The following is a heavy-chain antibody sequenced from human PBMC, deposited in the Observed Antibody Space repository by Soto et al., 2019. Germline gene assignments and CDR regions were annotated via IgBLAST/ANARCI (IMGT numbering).Heavy chain of an antibody. J-gene: IGHJ6*03. V-gene: IGHV1-18*01. Sequence: ASLKVSCKASGFPFTSYGISWVRQAPGQGLEWMGWISGYNGNTNYAKKLQGRVTMTTDTSTSTAYMELRSLRSDDTAVYYCARGTTVTTTPTYYYMDVWGKGTTVTVSS. CDR2: ISGYNGNT. D-gene: IGHD4-4*01. CDR1: GFPFTSYG. CDR3: ARGTTVTTTPTYYYMDV.